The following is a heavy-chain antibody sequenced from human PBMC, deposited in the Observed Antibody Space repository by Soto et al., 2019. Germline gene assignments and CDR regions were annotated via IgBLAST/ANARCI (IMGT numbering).Heavy chain of an antibody. V-gene: IGHV4-4*02. Sequence: SETLSLTCAVSGASISDCDWWSWVRQPPGKGLEWIGEIHHSGATNNNYSVKSRVTISLDKSKNHLSLQMNSVTAADTAVYYCATRAYTASAXWGQGILVTVSX. J-gene: IGHJ4*02. CDR1: GASISDCDW. CDR3: ATRAYTASAX. CDR2: IHHSGAT. D-gene: IGHD2-2*02.